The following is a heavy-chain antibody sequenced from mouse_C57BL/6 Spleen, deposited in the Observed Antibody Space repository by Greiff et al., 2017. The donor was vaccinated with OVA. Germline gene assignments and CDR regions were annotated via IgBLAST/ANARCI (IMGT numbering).Heavy chain of an antibody. CDR1: GYAFSSYW. CDR3: ARRVYDGYYFDY. D-gene: IGHD2-3*01. Sequence: QVQLKESGAELVKPGASVKISCKASGYAFSSYWMNWVKQRPGKGLEWIGQIYPGDGDTNYNGKFKGKATLTADKSSSTAYMQLSSLTSEDSAVYFCARRVYDGYYFDYWGQGTTLTVSS. V-gene: IGHV1-80*01. J-gene: IGHJ2*01. CDR2: IYPGDGDT.